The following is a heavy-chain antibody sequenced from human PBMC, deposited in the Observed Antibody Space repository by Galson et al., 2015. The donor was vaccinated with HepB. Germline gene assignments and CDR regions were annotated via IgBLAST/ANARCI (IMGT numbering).Heavy chain of an antibody. J-gene: IGHJ3*02. Sequence: SVKVSCKASGGTFSSYAISWVRQAPGQGLEWMGGIIPIFGTANYAQKFQGRVTITADESTSTAYMELSSLRSEDTAVYYCASKSIAARPGAFDIWGQGTMVTVSS. CDR1: GGTFSSYA. V-gene: IGHV1-69*13. D-gene: IGHD6-6*01. CDR2: IIPIFGTA. CDR3: ASKSIAARPGAFDI.